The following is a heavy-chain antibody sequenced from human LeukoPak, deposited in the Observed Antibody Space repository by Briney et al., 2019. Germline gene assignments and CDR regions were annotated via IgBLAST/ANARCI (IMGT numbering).Heavy chain of an antibody. V-gene: IGHV5-51*01. Sequence: SGESLKISCKGSGYSFTNYWIVWVRQMPGKGLEWMGIIYPGDSDTRCSPSFQGQVTISADKSISTAYLQWSSLKASDTAMYYCARPEGQWLVGAFDIWGQGTMVTVSS. CDR3: ARPEGQWLVGAFDI. J-gene: IGHJ3*02. CDR1: GYSFTNYW. D-gene: IGHD6-19*01. CDR2: IYPGDSDT.